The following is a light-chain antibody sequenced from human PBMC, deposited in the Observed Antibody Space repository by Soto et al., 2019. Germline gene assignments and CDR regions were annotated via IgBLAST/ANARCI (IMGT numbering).Light chain of an antibody. CDR2: DAS. CDR3: QQYNSYSWT. V-gene: IGKV1-5*01. J-gene: IGKJ1*01. CDR1: QSISSW. Sequence: DIQMTQSPSTLSASVGDRVTITCRASQSISSWLAWYQQKPGKAPKLLIYDASSLESGVPSRFSGSGSGTEFTLTISSMQTADFANYYCQQYNSYSWTFGQGTKVDIK.